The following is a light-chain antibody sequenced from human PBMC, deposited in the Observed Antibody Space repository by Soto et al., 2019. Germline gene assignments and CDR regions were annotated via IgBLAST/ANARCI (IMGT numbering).Light chain of an antibody. Sequence: QSALTQPASLSGSPGQSITISCTGTSSDIGAYDYVSWFQQHPGKAPKLMISEVNNRPSGVSNRFSGSKSGNTAYLTISGLQVEDEAAYFCFSFTTTSTHVFGTGTKLPVL. CDR3: FSFTTTSTHV. CDR2: EVN. V-gene: IGLV2-14*01. CDR1: SSDIGAYDY. J-gene: IGLJ1*01.